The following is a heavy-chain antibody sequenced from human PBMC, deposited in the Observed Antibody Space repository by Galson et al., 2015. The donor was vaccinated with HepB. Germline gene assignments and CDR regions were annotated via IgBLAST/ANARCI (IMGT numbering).Heavy chain of an antibody. D-gene: IGHD3-22*01. V-gene: IGHV1-2*04. CDR2: INPNSGGT. CDR1: GYTFTGYY. Sequence: ASGYTFTGYYMHWVRQAPRQGLEWMGWINPNSGGTNYAQKFQGWVTMTRDTSISTAYMELSRLRSDDTAVYYCARSDSSGYSQNFDYWGQGTLVTVSS. J-gene: IGHJ4*02. CDR3: ARSDSSGYSQNFDY.